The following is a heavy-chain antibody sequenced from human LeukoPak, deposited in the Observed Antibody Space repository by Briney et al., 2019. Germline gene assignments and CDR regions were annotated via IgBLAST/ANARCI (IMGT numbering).Heavy chain of an antibody. Sequence: ASVKVSCKASGYTFTSYGISWVRQAPGQGLEWMGWISAYNGNTNYAQKLQGRVTMTTDTSTSTAYMELRSLRADDTAVYYCAKDPWEGPTKTWGSWFDPWGQGTLVTVSS. V-gene: IGHV1-18*01. CDR1: GYTFTSYG. CDR2: ISAYNGNT. J-gene: IGHJ5*02. CDR3: AKDPWEGPTKTWGSWFDP. D-gene: IGHD1-26*01.